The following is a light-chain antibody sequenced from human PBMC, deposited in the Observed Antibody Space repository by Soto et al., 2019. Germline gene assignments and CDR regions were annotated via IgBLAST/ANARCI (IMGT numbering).Light chain of an antibody. CDR2: GAS. CDR3: QQYNNWPRT. V-gene: IGKV3-15*01. J-gene: IGKJ1*01. CDR1: QSVSSN. Sequence: MTQSPATLSVSPGERATLSCRASQSVSSNLAWYQQKPGQAPRLLIYGASTRATGIAARFSGSGSGTDFTLTISSLQSEDFAVYYCQQYNNWPRTFGRGTKVDIK.